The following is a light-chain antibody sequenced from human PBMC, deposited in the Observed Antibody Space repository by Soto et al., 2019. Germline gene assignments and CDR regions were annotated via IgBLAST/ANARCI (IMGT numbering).Light chain of an antibody. J-gene: IGLJ2*01. CDR2: EVS. Sequence: QSAPTQPPSASGSPGQSVTIPCTGTSSDVGDYNYVSWYQQHPGKVPKLLIYEVSKRPSGVPDRFSGFKSGNTASLTVSGLQAEDEADYYCSSFVGSPVVFGGGTKLTVL. CDR3: SSFVGSPVV. CDR1: SSDVGDYNY. V-gene: IGLV2-8*01.